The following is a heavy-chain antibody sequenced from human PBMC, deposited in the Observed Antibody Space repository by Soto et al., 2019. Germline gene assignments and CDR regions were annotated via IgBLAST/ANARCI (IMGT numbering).Heavy chain of an antibody. J-gene: IGHJ3*02. V-gene: IGHV5-51*01. CDR2: IYPGDSDT. CDR3: ARHGYSYGDAFDI. CDR1: GYSFTSYW. D-gene: IGHD5-18*01. Sequence: GESLKISCKGSGYSFTSYWIGWVRQMPGKGLEWMGIIYPGDSDTRYSPSFQGQVTISADKSISTAYLHWSSLKASDTAMDYFARHGYSYGDAFDIWGQGTMVTVSS.